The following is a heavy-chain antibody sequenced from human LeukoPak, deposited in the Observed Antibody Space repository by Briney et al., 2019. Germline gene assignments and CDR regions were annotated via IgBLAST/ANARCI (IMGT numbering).Heavy chain of an antibody. CDR2: IKYDGSEK. J-gene: IGHJ4*02. Sequence: TGGSLRLSCAASGFTFSSYWMTWVRQAPGKGLEWVANIKYDGSEKDYMDSVKGRFTISRDNAKNSLYLQMNSLRAGDTAVYYCARDIEAAGLFLDYWGQGTLVTVSS. V-gene: IGHV3-7*01. D-gene: IGHD6-13*01. CDR3: ARDIEAAGLFLDY. CDR1: GFTFSSYW.